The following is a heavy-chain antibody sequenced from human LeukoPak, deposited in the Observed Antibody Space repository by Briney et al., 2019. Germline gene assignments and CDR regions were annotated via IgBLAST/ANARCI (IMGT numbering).Heavy chain of an antibody. CDR2: ISSSGSTP. CDR1: GFFFTNYE. D-gene: IGHD5-12*01. J-gene: IGHJ3*02. Sequence: GGSLRLSCAASGFFFTNYEMNWVRQAPGKGLEWVSYISSSGSTPYYADSVKGRFTISRDNAKNSLYLQMNSPRAEDTAVYYCARGYSSYYPDAFDIWGQGTMVTVSS. CDR3: ARGYSSYYPDAFDI. V-gene: IGHV3-48*03.